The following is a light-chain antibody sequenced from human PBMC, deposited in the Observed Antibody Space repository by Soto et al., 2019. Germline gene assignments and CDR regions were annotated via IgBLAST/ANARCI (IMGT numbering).Light chain of an antibody. V-gene: IGKV3-11*01. J-gene: IGKJ5*01. CDR2: DAS. Sequence: EIVLTQSPATLSLSPGERATLSCRASQSIRNYLAWYQQKPGQAPRLLIYDASNRATGIPARFSGSGSGTDFTLTISSIEPEDFAVYYCHQRINWPPITFGQGTRLEI. CDR1: QSIRNY. CDR3: HQRINWPPIT.